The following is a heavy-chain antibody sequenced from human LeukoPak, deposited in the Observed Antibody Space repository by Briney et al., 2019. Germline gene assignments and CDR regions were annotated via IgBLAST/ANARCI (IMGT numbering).Heavy chain of an antibody. D-gene: IGHD5-12*01. Sequence: ASVKVSCKASGYTFTRYAMHWVRQAPGQRLEWMGWINPYSGDATYAHKFQGRLTLTRDTSISTAYMEVSRLKSDDTAVYYCARANGGYEYNWGQGTRVIVSS. J-gene: IGHJ4*02. CDR2: INPYSGDA. CDR3: ARANGGYEYN. CDR1: GYTFTRYA. V-gene: IGHV1-2*07.